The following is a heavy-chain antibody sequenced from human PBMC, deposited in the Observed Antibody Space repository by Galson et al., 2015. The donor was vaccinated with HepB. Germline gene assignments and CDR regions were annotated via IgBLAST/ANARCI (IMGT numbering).Heavy chain of an antibody. CDR2: IWYDGSNR. J-gene: IGHJ3*01. CDR1: GFTFSGYG. D-gene: IGHD5-18*01. CDR3: ARRVDTAMGEPLHF. Sequence: SLRLSCAASGFTFSGYGMHWVRQAPGKGLEWVAVIWYDGSNRYYADSVKGRFTISRDNTRNTLYLQMKGLRAEDTAVYYCARRVDTAMGEPLHFWGPGTMVTVSS. V-gene: IGHV3-33*08.